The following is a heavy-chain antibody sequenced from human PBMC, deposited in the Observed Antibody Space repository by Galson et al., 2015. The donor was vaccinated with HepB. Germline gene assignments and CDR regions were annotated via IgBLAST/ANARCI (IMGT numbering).Heavy chain of an antibody. D-gene: IGHD1-26*01. Sequence: SVKVSCKASGFTFTSSAMQWVRQARGQRLEWIGWIVVGSGNTNYAQKFQERVTITRDMSTSTAYMELSSLRSEDTAVYYCAALRGIVGATDDAFDIWGQGTMVTVSS. CDR2: IVVGSGNT. J-gene: IGHJ3*02. CDR3: AALRGIVGATDDAFDI. V-gene: IGHV1-58*02. CDR1: GFTFTSSA.